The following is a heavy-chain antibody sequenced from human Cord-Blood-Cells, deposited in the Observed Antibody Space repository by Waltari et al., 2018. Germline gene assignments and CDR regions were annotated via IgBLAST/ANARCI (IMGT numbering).Heavy chain of an antibody. CDR3: ARDRGYNWNVDAFDI. D-gene: IGHD1-20*01. V-gene: IGHV4-59*01. CDR1: GCSISSYY. J-gene: IGHJ3*02. CDR2: IYYSGST. Sequence: QVQLQESGPGLVKPSETLSLTCTVSGCSISSYYWSWIRQPPGKGLEWIGYIYYSGSTNYNPSLKSRVTISVDTSKNQFSLKLSSVTAADTAVYYCARDRGYNWNVDAFDIWGQGTMVTVSS.